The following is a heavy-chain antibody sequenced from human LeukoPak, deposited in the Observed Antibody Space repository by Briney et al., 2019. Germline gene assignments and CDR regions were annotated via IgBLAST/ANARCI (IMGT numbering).Heavy chain of an antibody. CDR2: ISYDGSNK. Sequence: GGSLRLSCAASGFTFSSYAMHWVRQAPGKGLEWVAVISYDGSNKYYADSVKGRFTISRDNSKNTLYLQMNSLRAEDTAVYYCARGPYGDYVGPFDYWGQGTLVTVSS. D-gene: IGHD4-17*01. CDR1: GFTFSSYA. V-gene: IGHV3-30-3*01. J-gene: IGHJ4*02. CDR3: ARGPYGDYVGPFDY.